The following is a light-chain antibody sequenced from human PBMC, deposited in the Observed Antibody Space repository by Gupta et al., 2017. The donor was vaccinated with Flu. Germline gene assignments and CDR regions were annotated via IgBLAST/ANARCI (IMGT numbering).Light chain of an antibody. CDR3: QGNNTEPRT. V-gene: IGKV1-5*03. J-gene: IGKJ1*01. CDR1: QRVNNW. Sequence: DIQMSQFPSTLSASVEARVTITCRASQRVNNWLAWYQQKPGKAPNLLIYKVSTLERGAPTKFSGSGSGTEFTLTIMSLHPDDCTTYYFQGNNTEPRTFGHGTTVEIK. CDR2: KVS.